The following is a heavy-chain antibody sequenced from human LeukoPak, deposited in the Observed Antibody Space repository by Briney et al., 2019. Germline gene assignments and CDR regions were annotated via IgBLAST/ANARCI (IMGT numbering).Heavy chain of an antibody. Sequence: QPGGSLRLSCAASGFTFSHFAIHWVRQVSGKGLEWVAGISCDGVDKYYPNSGEGRFTVSRDNSKNTLFLEMKSLRAEDTAVYYCAREDSSGLKGFGYWGQGPLVTVSS. D-gene: IGHD6-19*01. V-gene: IGHV3-30*04. CDR1: GFTFSHFA. CDR3: AREDSSGLKGFGY. CDR2: ISCDGVDK. J-gene: IGHJ4*02.